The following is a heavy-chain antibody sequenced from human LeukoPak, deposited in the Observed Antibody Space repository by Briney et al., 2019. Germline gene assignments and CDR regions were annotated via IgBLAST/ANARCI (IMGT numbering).Heavy chain of an antibody. Sequence: GRSLRLSCAASGFTFSSYAMHWVRQAPGKGLEWVAVISYDGSNKYYADSVKGRFTVSRDNSKNTLYLQMNSLRAEDTAVYYCARGAYGGDDYWGQGTLVTVSS. CDR1: GFTFSSYA. J-gene: IGHJ4*02. CDR3: ARGAYGGDDY. D-gene: IGHD3-10*01. CDR2: ISYDGSNK. V-gene: IGHV3-30*01.